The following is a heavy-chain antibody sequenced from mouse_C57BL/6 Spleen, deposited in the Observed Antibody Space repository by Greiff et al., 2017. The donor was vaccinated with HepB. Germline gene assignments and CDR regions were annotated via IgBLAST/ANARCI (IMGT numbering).Heavy chain of an antibody. CDR3: ARWDVLSSHY. D-gene: IGHD4-1*01. J-gene: IGHJ2*01. V-gene: IGHV1-61*01. Sequence: VQLQQSGAELVRPGSSVKLSCKASGYTFTSYWMDWVKQRPGQGLEWIGNIYPTDSETHYNQKFKDKATLTVDKSSSTAYMQLSSLTAEDSAVYYWARWDVLSSHYWGQGTTLTVSS. CDR1: GYTFTSYW. CDR2: IYPTDSET.